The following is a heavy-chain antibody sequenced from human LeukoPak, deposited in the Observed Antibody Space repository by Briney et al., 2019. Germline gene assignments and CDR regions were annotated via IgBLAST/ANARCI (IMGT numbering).Heavy chain of an antibody. CDR1: GYTLTELS. V-gene: IGHV1-2*06. D-gene: IGHD7-27*01. Sequence: ASVKVSCKVSGYTLTELSMHWVRQAPGEGLEWMGRINPGSGDTEFAQKFQGRVTMTRDTSISTAYMEVSGLTFDDTAIYYCARDLSSTPNWELDHWGQGTLVTVSS. J-gene: IGHJ5*02. CDR2: INPGSGDT. CDR3: ARDLSSTPNWELDH.